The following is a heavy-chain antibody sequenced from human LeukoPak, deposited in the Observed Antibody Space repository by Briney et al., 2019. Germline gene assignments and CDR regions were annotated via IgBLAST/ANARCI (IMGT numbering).Heavy chain of an antibody. D-gene: IGHD3-22*01. Sequence: ASVKVSCKTSGFTFISSAVQWVRQARGQRLEWIGWIVVGSGNTNYAQKFQERVTVTRDMSTSTAYMELSSLRSEDTAVYYCAADPSYSSGYRYYFDYWGQGTLVTVSS. J-gene: IGHJ4*02. CDR3: AADPSYSSGYRYYFDY. CDR2: IVVGSGNT. V-gene: IGHV1-58*01. CDR1: GFTFISSA.